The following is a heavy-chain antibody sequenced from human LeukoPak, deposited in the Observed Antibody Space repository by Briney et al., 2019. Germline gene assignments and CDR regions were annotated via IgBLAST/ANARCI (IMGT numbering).Heavy chain of an antibody. J-gene: IGHJ4*02. V-gene: IGHV3-53*01. CDR1: GFTVSSIH. D-gene: IGHD5-18*01. CDR3: TTTAGYNYGQY. Sequence: PGGSLRLSCAASGFTVSSIHMVWVRQAPGKGLEWVSALYIGGNTYYADSVRGRFTISRDNSKNTLYLQMNSLRAEDTAIYYCTTTAGYNYGQYWGQGTLVTVSS. CDR2: LYIGGNT.